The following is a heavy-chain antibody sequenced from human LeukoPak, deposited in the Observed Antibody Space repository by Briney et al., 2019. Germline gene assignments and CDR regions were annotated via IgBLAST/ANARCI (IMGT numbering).Heavy chain of an antibody. D-gene: IGHD1-1*01. CDR3: AKDLMRGYDIGPTDY. J-gene: IGHJ4*02. CDR2: ISGNGVGT. CDR1: GLTFDDYA. Sequence: GGSLRLSCAASGLTFDDYAMHWVRQAPGKGLEWVSLISGNGVGTYYADSVKGRFTISRDNSKNSLYLEMSSLRIEDTAVYYCAKDLMRGYDIGPTDYWGQGTLVTVSS. V-gene: IGHV3-43*02.